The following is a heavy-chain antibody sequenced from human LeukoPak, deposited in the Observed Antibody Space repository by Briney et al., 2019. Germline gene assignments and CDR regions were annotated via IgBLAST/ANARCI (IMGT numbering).Heavy chain of an antibody. Sequence: PSETLSLTCTVSGGSISSYYWSWIRQPAAKGLEWIGRIYTSGSTNYNPSLKSRVTMSVDTSKNQFSLKLSSVTAADTAVYYCARDSSGSPYYYYYYMDVWGKGTTVTVSS. V-gene: IGHV4-4*07. CDR1: GGSISSYY. J-gene: IGHJ6*03. D-gene: IGHD3-22*01. CDR2: IYTSGST. CDR3: ARDSSGSPYYYYYYMDV.